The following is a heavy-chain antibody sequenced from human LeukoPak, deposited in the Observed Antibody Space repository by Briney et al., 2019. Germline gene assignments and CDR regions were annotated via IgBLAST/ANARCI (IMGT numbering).Heavy chain of an antibody. D-gene: IGHD3-16*01. Sequence: GGSLRLSCVVSGFNFSNYWMNWVRQAPGKGLEWVANIKHDGSEKYYVDSVKGRFSISRDNAKKSLYLQMNSLRAEDTAVYYCARALSHCLDYWGQGTLVTLSS. CDR1: GFNFSNYW. CDR2: IKHDGSEK. J-gene: IGHJ4*02. CDR3: ARALSHCLDY. V-gene: IGHV3-7*01.